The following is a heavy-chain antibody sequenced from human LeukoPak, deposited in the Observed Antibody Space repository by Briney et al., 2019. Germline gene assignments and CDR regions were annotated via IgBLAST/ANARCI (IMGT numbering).Heavy chain of an antibody. CDR1: GFTFSSYA. CDR2: ISYDGSNK. D-gene: IGHD3-22*01. J-gene: IGHJ4*02. V-gene: IGHV3-30-3*01. CDR3: ARAPDYYGSSGGYFDY. Sequence: GGSLRLSCAASGFTFSSYAMHWVRQAPGKGLEWVAVISYDGSNKYYADSVKGRFTISRDNSKNTLYLQMNSLRAEDTAVYYCARAPDYYGSSGGYFDYWGQGTLVTVSS.